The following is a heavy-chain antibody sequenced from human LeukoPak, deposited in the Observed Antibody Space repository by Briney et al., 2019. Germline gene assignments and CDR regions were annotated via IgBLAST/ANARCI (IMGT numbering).Heavy chain of an antibody. CDR3: ARASYYDFWSGYYTPGYFDY. Sequence: GGSLRLSCAASGFTFSSYAMSWVRQAPGKGLEWVSAISGSGGSTYYADSVKGRFTISRDNSKNTLYLQMNSLRAEDTAVYYCARASYYDFWSGYYTPGYFDYWGQGTLVTVSS. V-gene: IGHV3-23*01. CDR2: ISGSGGST. J-gene: IGHJ4*02. CDR1: GFTFSSYA. D-gene: IGHD3-3*01.